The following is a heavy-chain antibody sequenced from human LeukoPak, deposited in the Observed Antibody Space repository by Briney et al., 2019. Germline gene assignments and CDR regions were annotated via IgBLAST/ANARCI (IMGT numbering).Heavy chain of an antibody. V-gene: IGHV1-2*04. Sequence: ASVKVSCKASGYTFTGYYMHWVRQAPGQGLERMGWINPNSGGTNYAQKFQGWVTMTRDTSISTAYMELSRLRSDDTAVYFCARGSRAQWLVGMDYWGQGTLVTVSS. D-gene: IGHD6-19*01. J-gene: IGHJ4*02. CDR2: INPNSGGT. CDR1: GYTFTGYY. CDR3: ARGSRAQWLVGMDY.